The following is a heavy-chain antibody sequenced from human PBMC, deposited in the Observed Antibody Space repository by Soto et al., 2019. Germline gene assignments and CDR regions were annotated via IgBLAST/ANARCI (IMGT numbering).Heavy chain of an antibody. CDR1: GYTFTNYV. V-gene: IGHV1-3*01. CDR3: ARRYPLGLDP. CDR2: INAGNGKT. J-gene: IGHJ5*01. D-gene: IGHD3-9*01. Sequence: QVQLVQSGAEAKKPGPSVKVSCEASGYTFTNYVMHRVRQAPEQRHEWMGWINAGNGKTKYSQKFQGRVSITRDTSASTRYVKQCGIRSEDTAVYYFARRYPLGLDPCDQGSRVTVSS.